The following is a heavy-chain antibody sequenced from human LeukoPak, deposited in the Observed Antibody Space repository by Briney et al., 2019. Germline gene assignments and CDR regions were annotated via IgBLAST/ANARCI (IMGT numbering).Heavy chain of an antibody. CDR2: INPKSGGT. Sequence: ASVKVSCKASGYTFTSYYMHWVRQAPGQGLEWMGWINPKSGGTKYTQKFQDRVTMTRDTSINTAYMELSRLTSDDTAVYYCARDFDLDDYSRYDHFDSWGQGTLVTVSS. J-gene: IGHJ5*01. V-gene: IGHV1-2*02. CDR3: ARDFDLDDYSRYDHFDS. CDR1: GYTFTSYY. D-gene: IGHD5-12*01.